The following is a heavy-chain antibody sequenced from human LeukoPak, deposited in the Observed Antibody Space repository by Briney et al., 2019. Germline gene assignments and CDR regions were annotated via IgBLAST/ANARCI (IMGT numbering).Heavy chain of an antibody. Sequence: PSETLSLTCTVSGASISSQFWSWIRQPPGKRPEYIGYMSYSGNTNYNPSLKSRVTISLDTSKNQFPLKLSSLTAADTAVYYCARFSSGSNWFDAWGQGTLVTVSS. V-gene: IGHV4-59*11. J-gene: IGHJ5*02. CDR3: ARFSSGSNWFDA. D-gene: IGHD2-8*01. CDR2: MSYSGNT. CDR1: GASISSQF.